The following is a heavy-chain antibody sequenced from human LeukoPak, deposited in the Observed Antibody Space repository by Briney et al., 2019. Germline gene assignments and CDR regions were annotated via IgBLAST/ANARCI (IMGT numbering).Heavy chain of an antibody. J-gene: IGHJ4*02. CDR2: IYHSGST. V-gene: IGHV4-38-2*02. CDR3: ARHYLYDTSGDGTYYFDY. CDR1: GYSINSGYH. Sequence: SETLSLTCIVSGYSINSGYHWGWIRQPPGKGLEWIGSIYHSGSTYYNPSLKSRVTISIDTSKDQFSLKLSSVTAADTAVYYCARHYLYDTSGDGTYYFDYWGQGTLVTVSS. D-gene: IGHD3-22*01.